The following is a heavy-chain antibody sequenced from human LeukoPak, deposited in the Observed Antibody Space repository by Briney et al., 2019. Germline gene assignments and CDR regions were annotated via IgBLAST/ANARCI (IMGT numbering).Heavy chain of an antibody. CDR2: IYCGGNT. J-gene: IGHJ6*03. CDR1: GGSIGSYY. Sequence: SETLSLTCTVSGGSIGSYYWSWIRQPPGKGLEWIGYIYCGGNTDHNPSLKSRVSISVDTSKNQVSLRLTSVTAADTAVYYCARGTISMDVWGRGTTVTISS. CDR3: ARGTISMDV. D-gene: IGHD3-9*01. V-gene: IGHV4-59*01.